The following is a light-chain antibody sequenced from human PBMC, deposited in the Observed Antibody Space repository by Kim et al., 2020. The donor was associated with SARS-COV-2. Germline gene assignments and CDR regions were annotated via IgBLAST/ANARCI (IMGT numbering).Light chain of an antibody. V-gene: IGKV4-1*01. CDR1: QSVLDGSNSENC. CDR3: QQYHTIPLT. J-gene: IGKJ4*01. CDR2: GAS. Sequence: IEMTQSPDGLAVSLGERATMHCKSSQSVLDGSNSENCLAWYQVKSGQAPKLLISGASVREAGVPDRFRGSGSGTDFTLIIDNLQAADVAVYYCQQYHTIPLTFGGGTKVDIK.